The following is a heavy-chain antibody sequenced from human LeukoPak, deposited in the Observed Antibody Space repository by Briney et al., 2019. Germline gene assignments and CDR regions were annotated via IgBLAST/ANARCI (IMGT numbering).Heavy chain of an antibody. CDR2: IYHSGST. D-gene: IGHD3-10*01. CDR3: ARLDGRLLWFGELLSHYYFDY. V-gene: IGHV4-38-2*01. CDR1: GYSISSGYY. Sequence: SETLSLTCAVSGYSISSGYYWGWIRQPPGKGLEWIGSIYHSGSTYYNPSLKSRVTISVDTSKNQFSLKLSSVTAADTAVYYCARLDGRLLWFGELLSHYYFDYWGQRTLVTVSS. J-gene: IGHJ4*02.